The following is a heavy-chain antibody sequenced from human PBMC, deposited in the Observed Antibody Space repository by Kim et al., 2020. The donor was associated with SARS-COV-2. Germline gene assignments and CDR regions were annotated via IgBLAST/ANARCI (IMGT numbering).Heavy chain of an antibody. V-gene: IGHV3-53*01. D-gene: IGHD1-26*01. CDR1: GFTVSSNY. CDR3: ARDDIVGATVN. J-gene: IGHJ4*02. Sequence: GGSLRLSCAASGFTVSSNYMSWVRQAPGKGLEWVSVIYSGGSTYYADSVKGRFTISRDNSKNTLYLQMNSLRAEDTAVYYCARDDIVGATVNWGQGTLVTVSS. CDR2: IYSGGST.